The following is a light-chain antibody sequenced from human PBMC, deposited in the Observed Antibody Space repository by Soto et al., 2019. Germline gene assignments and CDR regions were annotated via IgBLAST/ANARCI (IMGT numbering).Light chain of an antibody. Sequence: QSVLTQPASVSGSPGQSITISCTGTTSDVGGYNYVSWYQQHPGKAPKLMIYDVSNRPSEVSNRFSGSKSGNTASLTISGLQAEDEADYYCNSYSSSSTVVFGGGTKVTVL. CDR3: NSYSSSSTVV. CDR1: TSDVGGYNY. J-gene: IGLJ2*01. CDR2: DVS. V-gene: IGLV2-14*01.